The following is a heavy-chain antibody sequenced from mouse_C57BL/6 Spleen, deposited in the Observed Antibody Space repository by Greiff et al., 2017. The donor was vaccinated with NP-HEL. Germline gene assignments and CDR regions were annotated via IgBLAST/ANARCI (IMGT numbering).Heavy chain of an antibody. V-gene: IGHV1-81*01. CDR1: GYTFTSYG. J-gene: IGHJ2*01. CDR3: AREGNYYGSSYVRDY. Sequence: VQLQQSGAELARPGASVKLSCKASGYTFTSYGISWVKQRTGQGLEWIGEIYPRSGNTYYNEKFKGKATLTADKSSSTAYMELRSLTSEDSAVYFCAREGNYYGSSYVRDYWGQGTTLTVSS. D-gene: IGHD1-1*01. CDR2: IYPRSGNT.